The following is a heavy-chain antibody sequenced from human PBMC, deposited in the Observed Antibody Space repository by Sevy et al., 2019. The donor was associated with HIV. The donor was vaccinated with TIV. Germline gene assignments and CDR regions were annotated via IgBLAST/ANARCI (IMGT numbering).Heavy chain of an antibody. CDR3: AREGCTRPHDY. CDR2: LSFGCGKI. D-gene: IGHD2-8*01. Sequence: GGSLRLSCEASGFNFNIYSMSWVRQAPGKGLEWVSTLSFGCGKINHAYSVQGRFTMSRDDSKKMVYLEMNSLRVEDTAIYYCAREGCTRPHDYWGQGTLVTVSS. V-gene: IGHV3-23*01. J-gene: IGHJ4*02. CDR1: GFNFNIYS.